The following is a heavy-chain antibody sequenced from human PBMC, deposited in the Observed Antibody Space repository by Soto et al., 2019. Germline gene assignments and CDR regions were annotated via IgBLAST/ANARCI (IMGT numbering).Heavy chain of an antibody. CDR1: GFTFSSYA. CDR3: ARGASFGWGGVMATILIAYH. J-gene: IGHJ4*02. Sequence: QVQLVESGGGVVQPGRSLRLSCAASGFTFSSYAMHWVRQAPGKGLEWVAVISYDGSNKYYADSVKGRFTISRDNSKNTLYLQMIRLRAEDTAVYYCARGASFGWGGVMATILIAYHWGQGTLVTVSS. CDR2: ISYDGSNK. V-gene: IGHV3-30-3*01. D-gene: IGHD2-21*01.